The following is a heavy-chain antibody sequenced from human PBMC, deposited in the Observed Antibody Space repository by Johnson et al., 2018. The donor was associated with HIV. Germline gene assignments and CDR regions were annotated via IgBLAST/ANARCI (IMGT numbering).Heavy chain of an antibody. CDR3: ARSSQLLDAFDI. Sequence: VQLVESGGGLVQPGGSLRLSCAASGFTVSSYYMSWVRQAPGKGLEWVSVLFSGGSTGYADSVKGRFTISRDNAKNSLYLQMNSLRAEDTALYYCARSSQLLDAFDIWGQGTMVTVSS. J-gene: IGHJ3*02. D-gene: IGHD1-7*01. V-gene: IGHV3-66*01. CDR2: LFSGGST. CDR1: GFTVSSYY.